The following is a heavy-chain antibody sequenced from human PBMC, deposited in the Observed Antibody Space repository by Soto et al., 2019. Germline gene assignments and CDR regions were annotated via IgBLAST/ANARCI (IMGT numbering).Heavy chain of an antibody. V-gene: IGHV4-59*08. J-gene: IGHJ4*02. CDR1: GGSISSYY. D-gene: IGHD5-18*01. Sequence: SETLSLTCTVSGGSISSYYWSWIRQPPGKGLEWIGYIYYSGSTNYNPSLKSRVTISVDTSKNQFSLKLSSVTAADTAVYYCASNSYGCTFYDYWGQGTLVTVSS. CDR3: ASNSYGCTFYDY. CDR2: IYYSGST.